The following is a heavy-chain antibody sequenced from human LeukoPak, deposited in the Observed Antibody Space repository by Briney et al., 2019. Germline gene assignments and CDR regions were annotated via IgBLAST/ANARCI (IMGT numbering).Heavy chain of an antibody. CDR3: QKTAYEILTGLADF. J-gene: IGHJ4*02. Sequence: GGSLRLSCAASGFTFRNYGMSWVRQAPGKGLEWVSAISGSGGSTYYADSVKGRFTISRDYSKNTLYLQMNSLRAEDTAFFFKQKTAYEILTGLADFWGQGTLVTVSS. CDR1: GFTFRNYG. D-gene: IGHD3-9*01. CDR2: ISGSGGST. V-gene: IGHV3-23*01.